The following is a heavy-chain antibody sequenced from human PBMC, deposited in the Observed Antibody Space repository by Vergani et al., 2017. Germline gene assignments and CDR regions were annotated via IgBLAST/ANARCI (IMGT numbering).Heavy chain of an antibody. CDR2: IIPILGIA. CDR1: GGTFSSYT. D-gene: IGHD2-15*01. Sequence: QVQLVQSGAEVKKPGSSVKVSCKASGGTFSSYTISWVRQAPGQGLEWMGRIIPILGIANYAQKFQGRVTITADKSTSTAYMELSSLRSEDTAVYYCASVWRGDCSGGSCPGDYWGQGTLVTVSS. J-gene: IGHJ4*02. V-gene: IGHV1-69*02. CDR3: ASVWRGDCSGGSCPGDY.